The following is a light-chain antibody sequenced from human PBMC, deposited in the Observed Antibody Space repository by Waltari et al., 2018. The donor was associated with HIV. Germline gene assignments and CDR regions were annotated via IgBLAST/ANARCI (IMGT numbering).Light chain of an antibody. V-gene: IGLV2-23*02. J-gene: IGLJ2*01. CDR3: CSYASTTDTYVV. CDR2: EVS. Sequence: SALTQPASVSGSPGQSITISCTGTSSDVWSYNLVSWYQQHPGKAPKLLIYEVSKRPSGVSNRFSGSKSGSTASLTISGLQPEDEADYCCCSYASTTDTYVVFGGGTKLTVL. CDR1: SSDVWSYNL.